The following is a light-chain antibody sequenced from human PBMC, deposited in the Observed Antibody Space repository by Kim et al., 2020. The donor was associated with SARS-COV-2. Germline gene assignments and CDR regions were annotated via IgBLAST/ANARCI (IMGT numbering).Light chain of an antibody. CDR1: QRVSSN. Sequence: VSPGERAPLSCRAVQRVSSNLALYQQKPGQAPMLLIYGASTRATGIPARFSGSWSGTEFTLTISSLQSEDFAFYYCQQYNNWPPYTFGQGTKLEI. V-gene: IGKV3-15*01. CDR2: GAS. J-gene: IGKJ2*01. CDR3: QQYNNWPPYT.